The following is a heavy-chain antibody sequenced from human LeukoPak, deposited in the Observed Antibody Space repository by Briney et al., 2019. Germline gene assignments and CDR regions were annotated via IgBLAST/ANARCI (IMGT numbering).Heavy chain of an antibody. V-gene: IGHV1-46*01. J-gene: IGHJ4*02. D-gene: IGHD1-26*01. CDR1: GYTFTSYY. Sequence: ASVKVSCKASGYTFTSYYMHWVRQAPGQGLEWMGIINPSGGSTSYAQKLQGRVTMTTDTSTSTAYMELSRLRSDDTAVYYCARASEWELPHYWGQGTLVTVSS. CDR3: ARASEWELPHY. CDR2: INPSGGST.